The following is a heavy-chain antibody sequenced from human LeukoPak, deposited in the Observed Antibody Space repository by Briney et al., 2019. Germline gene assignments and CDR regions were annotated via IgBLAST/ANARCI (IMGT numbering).Heavy chain of an antibody. CDR2: ISYDGGNK. Sequence: PGRSLRLSCAASGFTFSSYGMHWVRQAPGKGLEWVAVISYDGGNKFYAESVKGRFTISRDNSQNTLYVEMNSLRAEDTAVYYCAKDRIQRFLTENGMDVWGKGTTVTVSS. V-gene: IGHV3-30*18. CDR3: AKDRIQRFLTENGMDV. CDR1: GFTFSSYG. J-gene: IGHJ6*04. D-gene: IGHD3-3*01.